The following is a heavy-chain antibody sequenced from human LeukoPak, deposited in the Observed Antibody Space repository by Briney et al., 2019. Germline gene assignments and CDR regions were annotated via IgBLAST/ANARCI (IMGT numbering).Heavy chain of an antibody. J-gene: IGHJ4*02. CDR1: GGSISSYY. CDR2: IYYSGST. V-gene: IGHV4-59*01. CDR3: ASLGTSWLQPHYFDY. D-gene: IGHD5-24*01. Sequence: PSETLSLTCTVSGGSISSYYWSWIRQPPGKGLEWIGYIYYSGSTNYNPSLKSRVTISVDTSKNQFSLKLSSVTAADTAVYYCASLGTSWLQPHYFDYWGQGTLVTVSS.